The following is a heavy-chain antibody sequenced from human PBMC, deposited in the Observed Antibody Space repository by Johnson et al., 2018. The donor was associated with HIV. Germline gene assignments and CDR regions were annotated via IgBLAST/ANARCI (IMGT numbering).Heavy chain of an antibody. Sequence: EVQVVESGGGLIQPGGSLRLSCAASGFTVSSNYMSWVRQAPGKGLEWVSVIYSGGSTYYADSVKGRFTISRDNSKNTLYLQMNSLGAEDTAVDYCAREGSGIAGGGAFDIWGQGTMVTVSS. J-gene: IGHJ3*02. D-gene: IGHD1-26*01. CDR2: IYSGGST. V-gene: IGHV3-53*01. CDR1: GFTVSSNY. CDR3: AREGSGIAGGGAFDI.